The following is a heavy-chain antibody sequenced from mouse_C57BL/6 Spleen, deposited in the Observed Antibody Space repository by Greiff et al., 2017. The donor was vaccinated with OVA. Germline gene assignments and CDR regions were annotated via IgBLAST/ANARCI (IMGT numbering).Heavy chain of an antibody. CDR1: GYSFTGYY. CDR3: ARSTGAMDY. Sequence: EVQLVESGPELVKPGASVKISCKASGYSFTGYYMNWVKQSPEKSLEWIGEINPSTGGTTYNQMFKATATLTVDKSSSTAYMQHKSLTAEDSAVYYCARSTGAMDYWGQGTSVTVSS. J-gene: IGHJ4*01. CDR2: INPSTGGT. V-gene: IGHV1-42*01.